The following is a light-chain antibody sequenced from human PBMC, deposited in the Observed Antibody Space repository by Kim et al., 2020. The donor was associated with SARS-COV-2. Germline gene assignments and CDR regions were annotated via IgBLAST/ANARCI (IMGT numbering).Light chain of an antibody. V-gene: IGLV1-51*01. J-gene: IGLJ3*02. CDR2: DNN. Sequence: GQTLTTSCPRNTSNIGNTYHSWYHHLPGTAPNLLIYDNNERPSGIPDRFSGSKSGTSATLGITGLQTGDEADYYCGTWDSSLSAGVFGGGTQLTVL. CDR3: GTWDSSLSAGV. CDR1: TSNIGNTY.